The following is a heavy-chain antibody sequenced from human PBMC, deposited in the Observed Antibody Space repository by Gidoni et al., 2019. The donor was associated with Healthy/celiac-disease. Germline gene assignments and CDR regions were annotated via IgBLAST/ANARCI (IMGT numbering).Heavy chain of an antibody. V-gene: IGHV4-34*01. CDR1: GGSFRGYY. CDR2: IHHSGGA. J-gene: IGHJ4*02. D-gene: IGHD1-1*01. Sequence: QVQLQQWGAGLLKPSETLSLTSAVYGGSFRGYYWSWIRQSPGKGLEWIGEIHHSGGANYNPSLKSRVTMSVDTSKNQFSLKLTSVTAADTAVYYCTRGREVVQFPFVYYFDYWGQGTLVTVSS. CDR3: TRGREVVQFPFVYYFDY.